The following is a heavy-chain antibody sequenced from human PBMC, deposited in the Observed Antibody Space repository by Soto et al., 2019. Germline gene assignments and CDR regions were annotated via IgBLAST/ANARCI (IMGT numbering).Heavy chain of an antibody. Sequence: EVQLLESGGGLVQPGGSLRLSCAASGFTFSSYAMTWVRQAPGKGLEWVSAISGSAGSTYYADSVRGRFTISRDNSKNTLYLQMKSLRAEDTAVYSCAKSRSRATTDAFDIWGQGTLVTVSS. J-gene: IGHJ3*02. CDR1: GFTFSSYA. CDR3: AKSRSRATTDAFDI. D-gene: IGHD1-7*01. V-gene: IGHV3-23*01. CDR2: ISGSAGST.